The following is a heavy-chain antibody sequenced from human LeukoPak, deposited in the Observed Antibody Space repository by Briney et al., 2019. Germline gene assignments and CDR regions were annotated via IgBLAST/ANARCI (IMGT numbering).Heavy chain of an antibody. CDR1: GGSISSSSYY. CDR2: IYYSGST. CDR3: ARQGSGWYGWFDP. J-gene: IGHJ5*02. D-gene: IGHD6-19*01. V-gene: IGHV4-39*01. Sequence: PSETLSLTCTVSGGSISSSSYYWGWIRQPPGKGLEWIGSIYYSGSTYYNPSLKSRATTSVDTSKNQFSLKLTSVTAADTAVYYCARQGSGWYGWFDPWGQGTLVTVSS.